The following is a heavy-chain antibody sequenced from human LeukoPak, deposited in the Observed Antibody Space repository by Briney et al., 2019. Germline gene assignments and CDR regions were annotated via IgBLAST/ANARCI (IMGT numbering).Heavy chain of an antibody. V-gene: IGHV4-34*12. J-gene: IGHJ5*02. CDR1: GGSFSGYY. CDR2: MFYYGST. Sequence: SETLSLTCAVSGGSFSGYYWSWIRQPPGKGLEWIGSMFYYGSTYYNASLKSRVTISLDTSKKQFSLKLRSVTAADTAVYYCARGGITSLLNWFDPWGQGILVTVSS. D-gene: IGHD3-16*01. CDR3: ARGGITSLLNWFDP.